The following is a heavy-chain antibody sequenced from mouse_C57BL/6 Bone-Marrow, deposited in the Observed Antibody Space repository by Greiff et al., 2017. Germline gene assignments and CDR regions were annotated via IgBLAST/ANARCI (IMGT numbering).Heavy chain of an antibody. V-gene: IGHV1-64*01. J-gene: IGHJ4*01. Sequence: QVQLQQPGAELVKPGASVKLSCKASGYTFTSYWMHWVKQRPGQGLEWIGMIHPNSGSTNYNEKFKSKATLTVDKSSSTAYMQLISLTSEDSAVYYCARSGTGHAMDYWGQGTSVTVSS. CDR3: ARSGTGHAMDY. D-gene: IGHD3-3*01. CDR1: GYTFTSYW. CDR2: IHPNSGST.